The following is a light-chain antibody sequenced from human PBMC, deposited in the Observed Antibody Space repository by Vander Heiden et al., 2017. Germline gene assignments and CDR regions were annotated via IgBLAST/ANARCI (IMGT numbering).Light chain of an antibody. Sequence: QSVLTQPPSASGTPGQRVTISCSGSFSNIESNAVNWYQQFPGTAPKLLIDSNNERPSGVPNRFSGSKSGTSASLAISGLQSDDEADYYCASWDDSLEGVIFGGGTKLTVL. CDR2: SNN. CDR3: ASWDDSLEGVI. V-gene: IGLV1-44*01. CDR1: FSNIESNA. J-gene: IGLJ2*01.